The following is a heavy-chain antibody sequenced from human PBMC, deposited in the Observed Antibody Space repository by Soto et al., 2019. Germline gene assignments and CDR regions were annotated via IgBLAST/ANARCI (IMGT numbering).Heavy chain of an antibody. Sequence: QVQLQESGPGLVKPSQTLSLTCTVSGGSISSGDYYWSWIRQPPGKGLEWIGYIYYSGSTYYNPSLSSRVTISVDTSKNQFSLKRSSVTAADTAVYYCARVKGYCSGGSCYERYDYWGQGTLVTVSS. V-gene: IGHV4-30-4*01. CDR3: ARVKGYCSGGSCYERYDY. J-gene: IGHJ4*02. D-gene: IGHD2-15*01. CDR1: GGSISSGDYY. CDR2: IYYSGST.